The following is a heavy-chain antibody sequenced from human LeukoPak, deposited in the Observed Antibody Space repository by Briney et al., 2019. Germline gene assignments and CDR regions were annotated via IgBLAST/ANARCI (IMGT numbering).Heavy chain of an antibody. V-gene: IGHV3-21*04. J-gene: IGHJ4*02. CDR3: AKDDGWVQYAN. CDR1: GFTFSNYN. CDR2: ISTSSSYI. Sequence: GGSLRLSCAASGFTFSNYNMNWVHQAPGKGLEWVSSISTSSSYIYYADSVKGRFTISRDNSKNTLYLQMNSLRAEDTAVYYCAKDDGWVQYANWGQGTLVTVSS. D-gene: IGHD5-24*01.